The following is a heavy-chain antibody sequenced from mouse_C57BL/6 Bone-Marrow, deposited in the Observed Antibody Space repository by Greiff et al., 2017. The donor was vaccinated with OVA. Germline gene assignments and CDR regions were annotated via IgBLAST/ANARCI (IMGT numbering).Heavy chain of an antibody. J-gene: IGHJ1*03. Sequence: EVQLQESGEGLVKPGGSLKLSCAASGFTFSSYAMSWVRQTPEKKLEWVAYISSGGDYIYYADTVKGRFTISRDNARNTLYLQMSSLKSEDTAMYYCTRDPSYYYGSHWYFDVWGTGTTATVSS. CDR1: GFTFSSYA. CDR3: TRDPSYYYGSHWYFDV. V-gene: IGHV5-9-1*02. D-gene: IGHD1-1*01. CDR2: ISSGGDYI.